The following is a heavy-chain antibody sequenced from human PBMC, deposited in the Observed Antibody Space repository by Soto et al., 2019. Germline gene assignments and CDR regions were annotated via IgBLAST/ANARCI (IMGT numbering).Heavy chain of an antibody. D-gene: IGHD6-13*01. CDR3: ARYRAAASFTDYYYYGMDV. Sequence: GGSLRLSCAAAGFTFSSYSMNWVRQAPGKGLEWVSSISSSSSYIYYADSVKGRFTISRDNAKNSLYLQMNSLRAEDTAVYYCARYRAAASFTDYYYYGMDVWGQGT. V-gene: IGHV3-21*01. J-gene: IGHJ6*02. CDR1: GFTFSSYS. CDR2: ISSSSSYI.